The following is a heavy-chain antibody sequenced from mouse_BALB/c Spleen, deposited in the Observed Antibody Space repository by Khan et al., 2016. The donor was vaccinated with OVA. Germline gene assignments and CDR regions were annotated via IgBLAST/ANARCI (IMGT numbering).Heavy chain of an antibody. CDR3: ARDGSRYNYAMDY. J-gene: IGHJ4*01. CDR1: GCSITSDYA. CDR2: INYSGST. Sequence: EVQLVESGPGLVKPSQSLSLTCTVTGCSITSDYAWNWIRQFPGNKLEWMGYINYSGSTNYNPALKSRISITRDTSKNQFFLQLNSVTTADTATYYCARDGSRYNYAMDYWGQGTSVTVSS. V-gene: IGHV3-2*02. D-gene: IGHD2-3*01.